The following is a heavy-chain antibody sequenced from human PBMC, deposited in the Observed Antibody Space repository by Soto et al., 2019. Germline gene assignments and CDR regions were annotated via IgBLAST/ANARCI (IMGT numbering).Heavy chain of an antibody. CDR3: AKVLEGSMITFGGVIAY. V-gene: IGHV3-30*18. CDR2: ISFDGNIK. Sequence: QVQLVESGGGVVQPGRSLRLSCAASGFTFSTYGMHWVRQAPGKGLEWVAVISFDGNIKYYADSVKGRFTISRDSSKTTLFLQMDSLRAEDTAVYFCAKVLEGSMITFGGVIAYWGQGTLVIVSS. J-gene: IGHJ4*02. D-gene: IGHD3-16*02. CDR1: GFTFSTYG.